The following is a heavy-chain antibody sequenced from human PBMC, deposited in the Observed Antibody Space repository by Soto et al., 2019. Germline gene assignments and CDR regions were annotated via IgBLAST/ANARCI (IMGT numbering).Heavy chain of an antibody. CDR2: MNPNSGNT. Sequence: QVQLVQSGAEVKKPGASVKVSCKASGYTFTSYDINWVRQATGQGLEWMGWMNPNSGNTGYAQKFPGRVTMTRNTSISTAYMEVSSLRSEDTAVYYCARSYRRGGYSGYHPLDYWGQGTLVTVSS. CDR1: GYTFTSYD. CDR3: ARSYRRGGYSGYHPLDY. J-gene: IGHJ4*02. D-gene: IGHD5-12*01. V-gene: IGHV1-8*01.